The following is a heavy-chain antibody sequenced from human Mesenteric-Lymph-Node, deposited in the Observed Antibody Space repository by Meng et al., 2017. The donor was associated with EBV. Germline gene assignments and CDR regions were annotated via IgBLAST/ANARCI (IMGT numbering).Heavy chain of an antibody. J-gene: IGHJ4*02. V-gene: IGHV4-4*02. Sequence: QVRLKKWGAGLLKPSETLSLTCSVSGGDISSSSWWSWVRQPPGKGLEWLGEIYHSSGTTNYNPSLKSRVTISLDKSKNQFSLNLSSVTAADTAVYYCARLPPTTGYGTARSYWGQGTLVTVSS. CDR1: GGDISSSSW. CDR2: IYHSSGTT. D-gene: IGHD6-13*01. CDR3: ARLPPTTGYGTARSY.